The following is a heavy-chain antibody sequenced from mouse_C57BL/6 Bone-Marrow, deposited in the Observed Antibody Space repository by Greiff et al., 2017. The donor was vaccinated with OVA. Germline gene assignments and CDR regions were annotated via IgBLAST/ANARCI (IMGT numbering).Heavy chain of an antibody. CDR1: GFTFSSYG. D-gene: IGHD1-1*01. CDR2: ISSGGSYT. V-gene: IGHV5-6*01. J-gene: IGHJ2*01. CDR3: ARHPVITTVVAVDY. Sequence: EVHLVESGGDLVKPGGSLKLSCAASGFTFSSYGMSWVRQTTDKRLEWVGTISSGGSYTYYPDSVKGRCTISRDNAKNTLYLQMSSLKSEDTAMYYCARHPVITTVVAVDYWGQGTTLTVSS.